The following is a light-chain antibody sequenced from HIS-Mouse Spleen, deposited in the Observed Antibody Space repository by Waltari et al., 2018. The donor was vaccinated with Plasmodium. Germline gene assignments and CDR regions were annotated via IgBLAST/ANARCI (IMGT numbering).Light chain of an antibody. Sequence: QSALTQPRSVSGSPGQSVTISCTGTSSDVVGYNSVSWYQQHPGKAPKLMIYDVSKRPSGVPDRCSGSKSGNTASLTISGLQAEDEADYYCCSYAGSYTYVFGTGTKVTVL. CDR1: SSDVVGYNS. CDR2: DVS. CDR3: CSYAGSYTYV. J-gene: IGLJ1*01. V-gene: IGLV2-11*01.